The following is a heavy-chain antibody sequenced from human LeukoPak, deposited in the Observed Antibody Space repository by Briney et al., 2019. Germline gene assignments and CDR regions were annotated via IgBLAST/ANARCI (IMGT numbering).Heavy chain of an antibody. CDR2: VYYSGGT. Sequence: PSETLSLTCTISGGAISSYYWSWIRQPPGKGLEWSGDVYYSGGTNYSPSLKSRVTISIDPSKNQSSLKLRSVTAADTAVYYCARGHFWSGYTFDYWGQGTLVTVSS. D-gene: IGHD3-3*02. J-gene: IGHJ4*02. CDR3: ARGHFWSGYTFDY. CDR1: GGAISSYY. V-gene: IGHV4-59*08.